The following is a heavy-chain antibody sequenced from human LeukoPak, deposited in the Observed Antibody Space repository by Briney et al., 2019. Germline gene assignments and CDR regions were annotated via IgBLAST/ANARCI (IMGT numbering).Heavy chain of an antibody. V-gene: IGHV3-9*01. CDR3: AKDGDGGELHSPPDY. Sequence: PGRSLRLSCAASGFTFDDYAMHWVRQAPGKGLEWVSGISWNSGSIGYADSVKGRFTISRDNAKNSLYLQMNSLRAEDTALYYCAKDGDGGELHSPPDYWGQGTLVTVSS. J-gene: IGHJ4*02. D-gene: IGHD1-26*01. CDR1: GFTFDDYA. CDR2: ISWNSGSI.